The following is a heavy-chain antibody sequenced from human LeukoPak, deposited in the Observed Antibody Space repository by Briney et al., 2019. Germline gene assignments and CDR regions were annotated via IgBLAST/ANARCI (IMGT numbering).Heavy chain of an antibody. Sequence: SETLSLTCAVYGGSFRDSYWNWIRQPPGKGLEWIGEIKHNGSPTYTPSLKSRATISVDTSKNQFSLRLTSVTAADTAVYYCARGPIGPTKWSVDVWDQGRMVAVSS. CDR2: IKHNGSP. CDR3: ARGPIGPTKWSVDV. J-gene: IGHJ3*01. D-gene: IGHD1-26*01. V-gene: IGHV4-34*01. CDR1: GGSFRDSY.